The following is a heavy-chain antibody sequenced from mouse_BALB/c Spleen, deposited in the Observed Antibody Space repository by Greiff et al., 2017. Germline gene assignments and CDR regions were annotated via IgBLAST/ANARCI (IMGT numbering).Heavy chain of an antibody. V-gene: IGHV5-9-3*01. D-gene: IGHD1-1*01. CDR1: GFTFSSYA. Sequence: EVNVVESGGGLVKPGGSLKLSCAASGFTFSSYAMSWVRQTPEKRLEWVATISSGGSYTYYPDSVKGRFTISRDNAKNTLYLQMSSLRSEDTAMYYCAREGSYAWFAYWGQGTLVTVSA. CDR2: ISSGGSYT. CDR3: AREGSYAWFAY. J-gene: IGHJ3*01.